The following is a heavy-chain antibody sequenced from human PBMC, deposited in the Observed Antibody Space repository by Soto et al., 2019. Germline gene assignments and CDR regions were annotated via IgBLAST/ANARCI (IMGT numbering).Heavy chain of an antibody. J-gene: IGHJ6*02. Sequence: QVPLVQSGAEVKKPGSSVKVSCKASGGTFSRYSFTWVRQAPGHGLEWMGRIIPVFGIASYAQKFRGRVTITADKSTSTAYMELSSLISEDTAVYYCAREDRDRETGLVPAAIDGMDVWGQGTTVTVSS. CDR2: IIPVFGIA. CDR1: GGTFSRYS. CDR3: AREDRDRETGLVPAAIDGMDV. V-gene: IGHV1-69*08. D-gene: IGHD2-2*01.